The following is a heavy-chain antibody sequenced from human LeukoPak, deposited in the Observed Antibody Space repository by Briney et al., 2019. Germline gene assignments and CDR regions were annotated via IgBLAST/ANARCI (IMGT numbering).Heavy chain of an antibody. Sequence: SETLSLTCAVYGGSFSGYYWSWIRQPPGKGLEWIGSVYYSGSTYYNPSLKSRLTISVDTSKNQFSLKLNSVTAADTAVYYCARSLAYCSGDCWFDPWGQGTQVTVSS. V-gene: IGHV4-34*01. CDR2: VYYSGST. CDR1: GGSFSGYY. D-gene: IGHD2-21*02. J-gene: IGHJ5*02. CDR3: ARSLAYCSGDCWFDP.